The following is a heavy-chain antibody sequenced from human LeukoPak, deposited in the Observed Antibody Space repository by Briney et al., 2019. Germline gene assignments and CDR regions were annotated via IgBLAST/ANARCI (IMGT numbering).Heavy chain of an antibody. Sequence: SETLSLTCTVSGGSITSGTYYWSWIRQPAGKALEWIGRIYISGSTNYNPSLKSRVTMSVDTSKNQFSLKLSSVTAADTAVYYCARDQYYYGSGSHNFDYWGQGTLVTVSS. CDR3: ARDQYYYGSGSHNFDY. J-gene: IGHJ4*02. CDR2: IYISGST. D-gene: IGHD3-10*01. CDR1: GGSITSGTYY. V-gene: IGHV4-61*02.